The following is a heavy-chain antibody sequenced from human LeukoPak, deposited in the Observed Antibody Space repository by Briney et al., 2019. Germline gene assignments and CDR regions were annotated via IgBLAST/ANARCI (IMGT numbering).Heavy chain of an antibody. CDR3: AAGPYYYDSSGYHWAEYFQH. J-gene: IGHJ1*01. CDR2: IVVGSGNT. CDR1: GFTFTSSA. Sequence: SVKVSCKASGFTFTSSAMQWVRQARGQRLEWIGWIVVGSGNTNYAQKFQKRVTITRDMSTSTAYMELSSLRSEDTAVYYCAAGPYYYDSSGYHWAEYFQHWGQGTLVTVSS. V-gene: IGHV1-58*02. D-gene: IGHD3-22*01.